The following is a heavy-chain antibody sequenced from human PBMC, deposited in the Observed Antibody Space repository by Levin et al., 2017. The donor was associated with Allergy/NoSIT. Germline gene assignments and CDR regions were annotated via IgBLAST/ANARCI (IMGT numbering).Heavy chain of an antibody. Sequence: PGGSLRLSCAASGITVSSHYMSWVRQAPGRGLEWVSSIYSGGTTYYADSVKGRFTISRDNSKSTLYLQMNTLRVEDTAVYYCTRSRDCSGGACYRGFFDYWGQGSLVTVSS. J-gene: IGHJ4*02. CDR2: IYSGGTT. CDR3: TRSRDCSGGACYRGFFDY. CDR1: GITVSSHY. V-gene: IGHV3-66*01. D-gene: IGHD2-15*01.